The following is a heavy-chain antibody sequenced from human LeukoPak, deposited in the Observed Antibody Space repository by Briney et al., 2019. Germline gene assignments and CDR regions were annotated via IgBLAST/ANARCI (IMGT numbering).Heavy chain of an antibody. V-gene: IGHV4-59*01. CDR2: IYNSGTT. J-gene: IGHJ4*02. CDR3: ARGNKYPGVFDY. D-gene: IGHD1/OR15-1a*01. CDR1: FGSIRDYY. Sequence: SETLSLTCSVSFGSIRDYYWSWIRQSPGKGLEWIGYIYNSGTTSYNPSLKGQVTISVDTSKNQFSLKLSSVTAADTAVYYCARGNKYPGVFDYWGQGTLVTVSS.